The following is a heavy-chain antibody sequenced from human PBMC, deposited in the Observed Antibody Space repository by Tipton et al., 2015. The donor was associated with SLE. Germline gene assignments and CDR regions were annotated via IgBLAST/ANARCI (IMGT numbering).Heavy chain of an antibody. J-gene: IGHJ5*02. Sequence: TLSLTCSVSGASISNDGHYWSWIRHHPGKCLEWIGYIYYSGSTYYNPSLKSRLSISVDTSKNQFSLNLRYVTAADTAVYYCARVTTNVDPWGQGTLVTVSS. D-gene: IGHD4-11*01. V-gene: IGHV4-31*03. CDR2: IYYSGST. CDR3: ARVTTNVDP. CDR1: GASISNDGHY.